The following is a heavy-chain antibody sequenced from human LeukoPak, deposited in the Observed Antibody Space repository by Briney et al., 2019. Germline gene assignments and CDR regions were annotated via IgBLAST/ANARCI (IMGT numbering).Heavy chain of an antibody. CDR1: GYTFTSYD. Sequence: ASVKVSCKASGYTFTSYDINWVRQATGQGLEWMGWMNPNSGNTGYAQKFQGRVTMTRNTSISTAYMELSSLRSEDTAVYYCARVESTKIVGGDWFDPWGQGTLVTVSS. J-gene: IGHJ5*02. D-gene: IGHD3-22*01. CDR3: ARVESTKIVGGDWFDP. CDR2: MNPNSGNT. V-gene: IGHV1-8*01.